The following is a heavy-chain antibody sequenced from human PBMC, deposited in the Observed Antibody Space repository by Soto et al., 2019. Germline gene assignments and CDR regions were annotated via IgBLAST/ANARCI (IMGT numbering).Heavy chain of an antibody. CDR2: IRSKAYGGTT. Sequence: QPGGSLRLSCTASGFTFGDYAMSWFRQAPGKGLEWVGFIRSKAYGGTTEYAASVKGRFTISRDDSKSIAYLQMNSLKTEDTAVYYCTRELGYCSGGSCYSSDYWGQGTLVTVSS. D-gene: IGHD2-15*01. J-gene: IGHJ4*02. CDR3: TRELGYCSGGSCYSSDY. CDR1: GFTFGDYA. V-gene: IGHV3-49*03.